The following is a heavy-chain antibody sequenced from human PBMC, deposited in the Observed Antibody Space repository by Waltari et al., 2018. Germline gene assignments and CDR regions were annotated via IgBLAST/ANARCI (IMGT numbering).Heavy chain of an antibody. J-gene: IGHJ4*02. CDR1: GFTVSNHY. CDR3: ARLDFWTGSYY. CDR2: IYSGGST. V-gene: IGHV3-53*01. Sequence: EVQLVESGGGLIQAGGYRRRSRAVPGFTVSNHYMRWVRQAPGKGLEWVSVIYSGGSTYYADSVKGRFTISRDSSENTVYLQMSSLRAEDTALYYCARLDFWTGSYYWGQGTLVTVSS. D-gene: IGHD3-3*01.